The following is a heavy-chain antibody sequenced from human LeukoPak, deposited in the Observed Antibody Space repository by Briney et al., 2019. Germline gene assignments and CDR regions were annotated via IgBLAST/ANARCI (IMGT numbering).Heavy chain of an antibody. CDR1: GFTFSSYW. CDR3: ATTTHFDY. J-gene: IGHJ4*02. CDR2: INEDGSVK. V-gene: IGHV3-7*01. Sequence: GGSLRLSCAVSGFTFSSYWMSWVRQAPGKGLECVANINEDGSVKYYVDSVKGRFSISRDNAENSLYLQMNSLRAEDTAVYYCATTTHFDYWGQGILVTVSS. D-gene: IGHD1-14*01.